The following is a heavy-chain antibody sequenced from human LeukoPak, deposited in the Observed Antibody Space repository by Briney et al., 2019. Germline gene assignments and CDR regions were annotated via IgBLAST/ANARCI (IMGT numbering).Heavy chain of an antibody. CDR3: ARRRGSSSWPFDY. CDR1: GDSINSGGYF. V-gene: IGHV4-30-4*01. Sequence: SQTLSLTCTVSGDSINSGGYFWSWIRRHPGKGLEWIGYIYYSGSTNYNPSLKSRVTISVDTSKNQFSLKLSSVTAADTAVYYCARRRGSSSWPFDYWGQGTLVTVSS. J-gene: IGHJ4*02. CDR2: IYYSGST. D-gene: IGHD6-13*01.